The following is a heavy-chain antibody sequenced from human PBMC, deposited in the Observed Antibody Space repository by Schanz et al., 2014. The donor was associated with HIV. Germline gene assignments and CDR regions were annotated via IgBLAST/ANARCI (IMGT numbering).Heavy chain of an antibody. J-gene: IGHJ4*02. D-gene: IGHD2-2*01. CDR1: GFTFSNYA. Sequence: EVQLLESGGGVVQPGGSLRLSCEASGFTFSNYAMSWVRQAPGKGLEWVTGISDTGVRTNYADAVKGRLTNSRDNSENTLYLQMNSLRVEDTALFYCARRRADQKTFDYWGQGALVTVSS. V-gene: IGHV3-23*01. CDR2: ISDTGVRT. CDR3: ARRRADQKTFDY.